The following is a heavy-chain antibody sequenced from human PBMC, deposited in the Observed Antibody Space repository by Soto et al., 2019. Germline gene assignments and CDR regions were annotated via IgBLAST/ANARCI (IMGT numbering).Heavy chain of an antibody. CDR3: ARISGITGTGYLDY. D-gene: IGHD1-20*01. Sequence: PQTLSLTCAISGDSVSSNSAAWNWIRQSPSRGLEWLGRTYYTSKSYNHHAVYVKSRIHIPQDTSKNHLYLQLHSVTPEDTAVYYCARISGITGTGYLDYWGQGPVVTVSP. CDR1: GDSVSSNSAA. CDR2: TYYTSKSYN. J-gene: IGHJ4*02. V-gene: IGHV6-1*01.